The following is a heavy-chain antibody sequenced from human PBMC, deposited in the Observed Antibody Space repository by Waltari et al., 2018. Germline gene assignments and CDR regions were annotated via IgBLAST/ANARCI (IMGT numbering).Heavy chain of an antibody. CDR1: GYTFTSYG. CDR2: ISAYNGNT. Sequence: QVQLVQSGAEVKKPGASVKVSCKASGYTFTSYGISWVRQAPGQGLEWMGWISAYNGNTNYAQKLQGRVTMTTDTSTSTAYMELRSMRSDDTAVYYCARDKSGGRSWKGFYYYYYMDVWGKGTTVTVSS. J-gene: IGHJ6*03. D-gene: IGHD6-13*01. CDR3: ARDKSGGRSWKGFYYYYYMDV. V-gene: IGHV1-18*01.